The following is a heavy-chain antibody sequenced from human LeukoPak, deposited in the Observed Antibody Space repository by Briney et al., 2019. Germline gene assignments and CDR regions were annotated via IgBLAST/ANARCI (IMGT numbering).Heavy chain of an antibody. D-gene: IGHD5-18*01. CDR3: ARATSHRDTAMVNYYYMDV. Sequence: SGGSLRLSCAASGFTFSSYSMNWVRQAPGKGLEWVSSITSSSSYIYYADSVKGRFTISRDNAKNSLYLQMNSLRAEDTAVYYCARATSHRDTAMVNYYYMDVWGKGTTVTVSS. CDR2: ITSSSSYI. CDR1: GFTFSSYS. V-gene: IGHV3-21*01. J-gene: IGHJ6*03.